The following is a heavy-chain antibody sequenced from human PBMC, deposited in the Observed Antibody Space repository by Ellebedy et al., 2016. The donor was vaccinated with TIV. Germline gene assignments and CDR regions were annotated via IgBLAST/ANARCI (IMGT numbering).Heavy chain of an antibody. CDR1: GFTFTNAW. J-gene: IGHJ4*02. CDR3: TTDLELGDVYGDYPTSY. V-gene: IGHV3-15*07. D-gene: IGHD4-17*01. CDR2: IQSKSDGGAT. Sequence: GESLKISCAASGFTFTNAWMDWVRQAPGKGLEWVGRIQSKSDGGATDYPAPVRGRFTISRDDSKNTLFLQMNSLKTEDTAVYFCTTDLELGDVYGDYPTSYWGQGTLVTVSS.